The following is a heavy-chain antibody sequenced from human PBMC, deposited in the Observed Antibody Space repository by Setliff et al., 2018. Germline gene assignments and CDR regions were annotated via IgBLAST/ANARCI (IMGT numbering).Heavy chain of an antibody. CDR1: DDSISSRHYY. CDR3: ARHDARGYYYYMDV. D-gene: IGHD3-10*01. Sequence: SETLSLTCTVSDDSISSRHYYWSWIRQPAGKGLEWLGHIYTSWSTNYNPSLKGRATLSIDASKRQFSLKLSSVTAADTAIYYCARHDARGYYYYMDVWGEGTTVTVSS. J-gene: IGHJ6*03. V-gene: IGHV4-61*09. CDR2: IYTSWST.